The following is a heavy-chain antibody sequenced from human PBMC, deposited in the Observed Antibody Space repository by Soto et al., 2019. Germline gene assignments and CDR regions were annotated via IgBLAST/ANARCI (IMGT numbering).Heavy chain of an antibody. CDR3: VQSRCGGDCLQSYSSHSYYGLDV. CDR2: IYWDDDK. CDR1: GFSLSTIGVG. D-gene: IGHD2-21*02. Sequence: QITLKESGPPLVKPTQTLTLTCTFSGFSLSTIGVGVGWIRQPPGKALEWLALIYWDDDKRYSPSLKSRLTVTXHXSXNXXVLTMTNMDPVDTATYYCVQSRCGGDCLQSYSSHSYYGLDVWGQGTTVTVSS. J-gene: IGHJ6*02. V-gene: IGHV2-5*02.